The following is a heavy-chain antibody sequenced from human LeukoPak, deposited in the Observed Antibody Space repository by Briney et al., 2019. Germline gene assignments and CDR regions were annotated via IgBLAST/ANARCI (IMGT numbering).Heavy chain of an antibody. CDR1: GFTFSIYS. CDR3: ARDRGYFDN. CDR2: ITSSSNYI. V-gene: IGHV3-21*01. J-gene: IGHJ4*02. Sequence: GGSLRLSCAASGFTFSIYSMNWVRQAPWKGLEWLSSITSSSNYIYYADSVKGRFTISRDNVQNSLYLQMNSLRAEDTAMYYCARDRGYFDNWGQGTLVTVSS.